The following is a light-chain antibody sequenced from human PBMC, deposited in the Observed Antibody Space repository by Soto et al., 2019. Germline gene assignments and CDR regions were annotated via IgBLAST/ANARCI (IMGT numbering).Light chain of an antibody. Sequence: QSVLTQPASVSGSPGQSITISCTGTSSDVGGYNYVSWYQHHPGKAPKLIIYDVSNRPSGVSLRFSGSKSDNTASPTISGLPPEDEADYHCSSYTTSNTRQIVFGTGTKVPVL. CDR2: DVS. J-gene: IGLJ1*01. CDR3: SSYTTSNTRQIV. V-gene: IGLV2-14*03. CDR1: SSDVGGYNY.